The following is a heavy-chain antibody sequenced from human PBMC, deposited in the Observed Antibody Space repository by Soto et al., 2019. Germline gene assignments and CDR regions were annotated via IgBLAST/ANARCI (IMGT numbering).Heavy chain of an antibody. V-gene: IGHV1-8*01. Sequence: GASVKVSCKASGYTFTSYDINCVRQATGQGLEGMGWMNPNSGNTGYAQKFQGRVTMTRNTSISTAYMELSGLRSEDTAVYYCARVGRIQLWFSNYYYGMDVWGQGTTVTVSS. CDR2: MNPNSGNT. CDR3: ARVGRIQLWFSNYYYGMDV. J-gene: IGHJ6*02. D-gene: IGHD5-18*01. CDR1: GYTFTSYD.